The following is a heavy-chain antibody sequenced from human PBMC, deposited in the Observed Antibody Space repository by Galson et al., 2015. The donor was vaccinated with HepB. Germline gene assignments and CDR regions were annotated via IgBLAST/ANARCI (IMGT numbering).Heavy chain of an antibody. CDR3: ARVVAVVTQSSGY. CDR2: INPNSGGT. Sequence: SVKVSCKASGYTFTSYYMHWVRQAPGQGLEWMGRINPNSGGTNYAQKFQGRVTMTRDTSISTAYMELSRLRSDDTAVYYCARVVAVVTQSSGYWGQGTLVTVSS. CDR1: GYTFTSYY. D-gene: IGHD4-23*01. V-gene: IGHV1-2*06. J-gene: IGHJ4*02.